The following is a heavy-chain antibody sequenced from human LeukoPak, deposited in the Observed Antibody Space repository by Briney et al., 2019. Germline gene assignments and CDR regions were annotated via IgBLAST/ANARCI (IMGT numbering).Heavy chain of an antibody. CDR2: ISGSGGST. CDR3: AKGDSSGYYYRPGYYFDY. J-gene: IGHJ4*02. D-gene: IGHD3-22*01. Sequence: GGSLRLSCAASGFTFSSYAVSRVRQAPGKGLEWVSAISGSGGSTYYADSVKGRFTISRDNSKNTLYLQMNSLRAEDTAVYYCAKGDSSGYYYRPGYYFDYWGQGTLVTVSS. CDR1: GFTFSSYA. V-gene: IGHV3-23*01.